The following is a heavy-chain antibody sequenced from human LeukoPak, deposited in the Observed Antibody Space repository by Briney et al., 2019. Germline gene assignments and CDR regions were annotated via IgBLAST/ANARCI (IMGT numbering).Heavy chain of an antibody. CDR3: AREVGSGSYYPENFDY. CDR1: GFTFSSYG. Sequence: GGSLRLSCAASGFTFSSYGMNWVRQAPGKGLEWVSYISSSGSTIYYADSVKGRFTISRDNAKNSLYLQMNSLRAEDTAVYYCAREVGSGSYYPENFDYWGQGTLVTVSS. CDR2: ISSSGSTI. J-gene: IGHJ4*02. D-gene: IGHD3-10*01. V-gene: IGHV3-48*04.